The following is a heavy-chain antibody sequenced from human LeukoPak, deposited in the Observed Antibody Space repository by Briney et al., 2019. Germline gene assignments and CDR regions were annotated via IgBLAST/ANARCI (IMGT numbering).Heavy chain of an antibody. CDR1: GYSISSSNW. CDR2: IYYSGST. J-gene: IGHJ3*02. Sequence: SETLSLTCAVSGYSISSSNWWGWIRQPPGKGLEWIGYIYYSGSTNYNPSLKSRVTMSVDTSKNQFSLKLSSVTALDTAVYYCARDLRELQFDIWGQGTMVTVSS. V-gene: IGHV4-28*06. D-gene: IGHD1-7*01. CDR3: ARDLRELQFDI.